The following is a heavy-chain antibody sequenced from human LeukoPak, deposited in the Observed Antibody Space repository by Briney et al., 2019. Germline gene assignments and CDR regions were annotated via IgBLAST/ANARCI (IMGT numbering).Heavy chain of an antibody. Sequence: SETLSLTCTVSGGSISSGDYYWSWIRQPPGKGLEWIGYIYYSGSTYYNPSLKSRVTISVDTSKNQFSLKLSSVTAADTAVYYCARDRWFGGSEYYFDYWGQGTLVTVSS. J-gene: IGHJ4*02. V-gene: IGHV4-30-4*01. CDR2: IYYSGST. CDR1: GGSISSGDYY. CDR3: ARDRWFGGSEYYFDY. D-gene: IGHD3-10*01.